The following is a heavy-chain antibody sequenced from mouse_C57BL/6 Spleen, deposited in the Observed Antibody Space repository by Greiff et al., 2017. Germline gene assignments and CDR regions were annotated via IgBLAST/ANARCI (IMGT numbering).Heavy chain of an antibody. D-gene: IGHD3-3*01. CDR1: GYTLTSYD. J-gene: IGHJ2*01. CDR2: IYPRDGST. CDR3: ARGGTRPDY. V-gene: IGHV1-85*01. Sequence: QVQLQQSGPLPLKPSASVTLSCTASGYTLTSYDINWVHQRPGQGLEWIGWIYPRDGSTKYNEKVKGKATLTVDTSSSTAYMELHSLTSEDSAVYVCARGGTRPDYEGQETKRTLS.